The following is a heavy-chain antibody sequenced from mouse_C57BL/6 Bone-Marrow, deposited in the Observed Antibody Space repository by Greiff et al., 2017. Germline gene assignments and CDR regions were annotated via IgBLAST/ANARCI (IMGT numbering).Heavy chain of an antibody. CDR1: GYTFTDYY. Sequence: EVQLVESGPELVKPGASVKISCKASGYTFTDYYMNWVKQSHGKSLEWIGDINPNNGGTSYNQKFKGKATLTVDKSSSTAYMELRSLTSEDSAVYYCAREGYDYGFDYWGQGTTLTVSS. CDR3: AREGYDYGFDY. V-gene: IGHV1-26*01. D-gene: IGHD2-4*01. J-gene: IGHJ2*01. CDR2: INPNNGGT.